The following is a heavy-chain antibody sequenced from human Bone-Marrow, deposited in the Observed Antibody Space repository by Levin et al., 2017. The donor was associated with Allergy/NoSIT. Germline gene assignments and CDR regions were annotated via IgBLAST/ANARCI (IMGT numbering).Heavy chain of an antibody. J-gene: IGHJ4*02. CDR3: AKDRAAGRATVTPAYDF. D-gene: IGHD4-17*01. CDR2: ISGNGGSA. V-gene: IGHV3-23*01. CDR1: GFTFRSYA. Sequence: LSLPCAASGFTFRSYAMSWVRQAPGKGLEWISAISGNGGSAYYADSVKGRFTISRDNFNNTLYLQMNSLRAEDTALYYCAKDRAAGRATVTPAYDFWGQGTLITVSS.